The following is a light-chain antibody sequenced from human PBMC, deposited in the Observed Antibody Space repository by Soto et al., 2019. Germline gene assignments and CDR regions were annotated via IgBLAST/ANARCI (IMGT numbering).Light chain of an antibody. Sequence: CAGKGGRHWLRPCQSVSSYLAWYQQKPGQGPRLLIYDASNRATGIPARFSGSGSGTEFTVCGLSLQSVPFVLYLRQPDNLLVSRFVQGTKVDIK. CDR1: QSVSSY. V-gene: IGKV3-15*01. J-gene: IGKJ1*01. CDR3: QPDNLLVSR. CDR2: DAS.